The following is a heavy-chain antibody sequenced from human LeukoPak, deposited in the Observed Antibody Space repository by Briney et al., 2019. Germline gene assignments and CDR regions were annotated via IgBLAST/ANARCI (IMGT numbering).Heavy chain of an antibody. Sequence: ASVKVSCKASGYTFTGYYMHWVRQAPGQGLEWMGWINPNSGGTNYAQKFQGRVTMTRDTSISTAYMELSSLRSEDTAVYYCARGTQWLGGTYYYYYMDVWGKGTTVTVSS. V-gene: IGHV1-2*02. CDR3: ARGTQWLGGTYYYYYMDV. CDR1: GYTFTGYY. J-gene: IGHJ6*03. D-gene: IGHD6-19*01. CDR2: INPNSGGT.